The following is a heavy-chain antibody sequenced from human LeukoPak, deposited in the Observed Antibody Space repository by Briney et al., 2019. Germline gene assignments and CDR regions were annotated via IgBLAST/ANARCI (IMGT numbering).Heavy chain of an antibody. V-gene: IGHV3-21*04. Sequence: GGSLRLSCAASGFTFSSYSMNWVRQAPGKGLEWVSSISSSSSYIYYADSVKGRFTISRDNAKNSLYLQMNSLRAEDTALYHCARVIVAGAFDIWGRGTMVTVSS. CDR2: ISSSSSYI. CDR3: ARVIVAGAFDI. J-gene: IGHJ3*02. CDR1: GFTFSSYS. D-gene: IGHD2-15*01.